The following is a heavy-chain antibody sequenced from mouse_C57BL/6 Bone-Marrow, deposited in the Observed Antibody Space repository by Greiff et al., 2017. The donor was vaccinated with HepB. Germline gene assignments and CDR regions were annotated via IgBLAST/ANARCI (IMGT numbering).Heavy chain of an antibody. J-gene: IGHJ4*01. Sequence: EVQLQQSGPELVKPGASVKISCKASGYTFTDYYMNWVKQSNGKSLEWIGDINPNNGGTSYNQKFKGKATLTVDKSSSTDYMELRSLTSEDSAVYYCATSNPFYAMDYWGQGTSVTVSS. V-gene: IGHV1-26*01. CDR1: GYTFTDYY. CDR3: ATSNPFYAMDY. CDR2: INPNNGGT.